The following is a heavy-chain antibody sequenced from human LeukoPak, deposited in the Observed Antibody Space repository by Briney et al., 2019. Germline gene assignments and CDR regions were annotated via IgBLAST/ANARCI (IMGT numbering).Heavy chain of an antibody. J-gene: IGHJ4*02. V-gene: IGHV3-53*01. D-gene: IGHD3-22*01. CDR2: IYSDGST. CDR1: GFTVSSNY. Sequence: GSLRLSCAASGFTVSSNYMSWVRQAPGQGLEWVSVIYSDGSTYYADSVKGRFTISRDNSKNTLYLQMNSLRVEDTAVYYCARVREYYDSSGYLGEFDYWGQGTLVTVSS. CDR3: ARVREYYDSSGYLGEFDY.